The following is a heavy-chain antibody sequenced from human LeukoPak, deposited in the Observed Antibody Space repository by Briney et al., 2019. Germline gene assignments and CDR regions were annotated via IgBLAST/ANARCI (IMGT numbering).Heavy chain of an antibody. CDR2: INPSGGST. V-gene: IGHV1-46*01. CDR3: ATDQRYSGSYYDLGY. CDR1: GYTFTSYY. Sequence: ASVKVSCKASGYTFTSYYIHWVRQAPGEGLEWMGIINPSGGSTSYAQKFQGRVTMTRDMSTSTVYMELSSLRSEDTAIYYCATDQRYSGSYYDLGYWGQGTLVTVSS. J-gene: IGHJ4*02. D-gene: IGHD1-26*01.